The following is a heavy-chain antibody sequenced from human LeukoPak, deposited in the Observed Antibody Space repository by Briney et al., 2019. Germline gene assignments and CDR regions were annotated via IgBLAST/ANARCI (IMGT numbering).Heavy chain of an antibody. CDR1: GYSISSSNW. J-gene: IGHJ4*02. CDR3: ARASEGIGYFDT. Sequence: PSDTLSLTCAVSGYSISSSNWWGWIRQPPGKGLEWIGYIYYSGSTYYNPSLKSRVTMSVDTSNNQFSLKLSSVTAVDTAVYYCARASEGIGYFDTWGRGSPVTVSS. V-gene: IGHV4-28*01. CDR2: IYYSGST. D-gene: IGHD3-16*01.